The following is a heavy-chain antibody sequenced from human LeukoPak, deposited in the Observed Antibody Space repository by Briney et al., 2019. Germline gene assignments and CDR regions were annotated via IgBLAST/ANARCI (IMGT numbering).Heavy chain of an antibody. CDR1: GYTFTSYG. D-gene: IGHD3-9*01. CDR3: ARAGTFLRYFDWLPYDY. CDR2: ISAYNGNT. V-gene: IGHV1-18*04. Sequence: ASVVSCKASGYTFTSYGISWVRQAPGQGLEWMGWISAYNGNTNYAQKLQGRVTMTTDTSTSTAYMELRSLRSDDTAVYYCARAGTFLRYFDWLPYDYWGQGTLVTVSS. J-gene: IGHJ4*02.